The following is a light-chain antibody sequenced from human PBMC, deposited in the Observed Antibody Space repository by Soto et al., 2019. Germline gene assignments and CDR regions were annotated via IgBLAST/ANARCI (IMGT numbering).Light chain of an antibody. CDR1: SSDVGGYNY. J-gene: IGLJ2*01. CDR3: SSHAGSINVA. V-gene: IGLV2-8*01. Sequence: QSALTQPPSASGSPGQSVTISCTGTSSDVGGYNYVSWYQQHPGKAPKLIIYEVNKRPSGVPDRFSGSKSGNTASLTVSGLQAEDEADYYCSSHAGSINVAFGGGTQLTVL. CDR2: EVN.